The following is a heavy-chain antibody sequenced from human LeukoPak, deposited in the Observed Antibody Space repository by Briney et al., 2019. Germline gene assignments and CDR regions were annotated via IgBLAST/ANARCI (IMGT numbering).Heavy chain of an antibody. CDR2: IGSSGVNT. CDR1: GGSISSYY. CDR3: AKGRNSGSYFGIDP. J-gene: IGHJ5*02. V-gene: IGHV3-23*01. D-gene: IGHD3-10*01. Sequence: PSETLSLTCTVSGGSISSYYWSWVRQAPGKGLEWVSGIGSSGVNTDYATSVKGRFTISRDNTKSTLHLLMNSLRVEDTATYYCAKGRNSGSYFGIDPWGQGTPVSVSS.